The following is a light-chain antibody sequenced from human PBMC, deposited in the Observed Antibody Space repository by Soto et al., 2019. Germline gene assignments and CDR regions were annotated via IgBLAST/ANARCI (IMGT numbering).Light chain of an antibody. V-gene: IGKV1-5*01. Sequence: DIQMTQSPSTLSASVGDRHTNTFRASQTISSWLAWYQQKPGKAPKLLIYDASSLESGVPSRFSGSGSGTEFTLTISSLQPDDFATYYCQQYNSYSTFGQGTKVDIK. J-gene: IGKJ1*01. CDR1: QTISSW. CDR2: DAS. CDR3: QQYNSYST.